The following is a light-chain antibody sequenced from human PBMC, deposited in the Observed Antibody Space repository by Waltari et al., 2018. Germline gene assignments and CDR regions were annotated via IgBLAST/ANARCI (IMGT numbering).Light chain of an antibody. CDR2: DVS. V-gene: IGLV2-14*03. CDR3: SSYTRSTTVI. CDR1: HSDIGAYNY. Sequence: QSALTQPASVSGSPGQSITISCTGTHSDIGAYNYVSWYQQHPGKAPKLLLYDVSDRPSGISDHFSGSKSGNTASLTISGLQAEDAADYYCSSYTRSTTVIFGGGTKLTVL. J-gene: IGLJ2*01.